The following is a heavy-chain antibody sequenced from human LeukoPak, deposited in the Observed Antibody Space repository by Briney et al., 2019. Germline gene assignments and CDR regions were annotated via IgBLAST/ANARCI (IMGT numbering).Heavy chain of an antibody. Sequence: SETLSLTCAVYGGSFSGYYWSWIRQPPGKGLEWIGEINHSGSTNYNPSLKSRVTISVDTSKNQFSLMLRSVTAADTAFYYCARHNARLRGWIGEVDYWGQGALVTVSS. CDR1: GGSFSGYY. CDR2: INHSGST. CDR3: ARHNARLRGWIGEVDY. D-gene: IGHD3-10*01. J-gene: IGHJ4*02. V-gene: IGHV4-34*01.